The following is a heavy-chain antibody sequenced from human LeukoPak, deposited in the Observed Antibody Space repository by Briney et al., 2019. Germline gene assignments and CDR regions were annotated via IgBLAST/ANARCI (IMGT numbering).Heavy chain of an antibody. Sequence: GGSLRLSCAASGFTFSGYAMHWVRQAPGKGLEWVAVISYDGSNKYYADSVKGRFTISRDNSKNTLYLQMNSLRAEDTAVYYCARVGMTTVYYFDYWGQGTLVTVSS. CDR2: ISYDGSNK. CDR3: ARVGMTTVYYFDY. J-gene: IGHJ4*02. CDR1: GFTFSGYA. D-gene: IGHD4-11*01. V-gene: IGHV3-30*01.